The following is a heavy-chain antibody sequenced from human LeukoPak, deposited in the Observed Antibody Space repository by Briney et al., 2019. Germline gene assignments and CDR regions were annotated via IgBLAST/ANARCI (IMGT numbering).Heavy chain of an antibody. J-gene: IGHJ4*02. V-gene: IGHV3-74*01. CDR2: INSDGSST. Sequence: PGGSLRLSCAASGFTFSSYWMHWVRQAPGKGLVWVSRINSDGSSTSYADSVKGRFTISRDNAKNTLYLQMNSLRAEGTAVYYCARAWNYGDYFDYWGQGTLVTVSS. CDR1: GFTFSSYW. CDR3: ARAWNYGDYFDY. D-gene: IGHD1-7*01.